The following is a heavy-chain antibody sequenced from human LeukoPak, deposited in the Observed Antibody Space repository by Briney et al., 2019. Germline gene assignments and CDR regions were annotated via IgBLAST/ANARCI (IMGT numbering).Heavy chain of an antibody. Sequence: SETLSLTCTVSGYSISNGYYWGWIRQPPGKGLEWIGSIYYSGSTYYNPSLKSRVTISVDTSKNQFSLKLSSVTAADTAVYYCARLEMSRGDYSYYFDYWGQGTLVTVSS. CDR2: IYYSGST. V-gene: IGHV4-38-2*02. D-gene: IGHD4-17*01. CDR3: ARLEMSRGDYSYYFDY. CDR1: GYSISNGYY. J-gene: IGHJ4*02.